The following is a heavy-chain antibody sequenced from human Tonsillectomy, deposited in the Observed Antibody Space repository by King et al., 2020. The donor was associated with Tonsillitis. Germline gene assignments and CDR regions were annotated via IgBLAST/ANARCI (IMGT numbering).Heavy chain of an antibody. D-gene: IGHD6-13*01. V-gene: IGHV3-21*01. CDR2: ISSSSSYI. CDR1: GVTFSSYS. CDR3: ASAQQLIR. Sequence: VQLVESGGGLVKPGGSLRLSCAASGVTFSSYSMNWVRQAPEKGLEWVSSISSSSSYIYYADSVKGRFTISRDNANKSLYLQMTSLGAEDTDVYYCASAQQLIRWGQGTLVTVSS. J-gene: IGHJ4*02.